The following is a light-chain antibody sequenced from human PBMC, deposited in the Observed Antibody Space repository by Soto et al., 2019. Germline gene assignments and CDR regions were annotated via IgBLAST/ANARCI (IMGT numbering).Light chain of an antibody. CDR2: DII. J-gene: IGLJ1*01. Sequence: QSALTQPASVSGSPGQSITISCTGTSSDVGAYIFVSWYQQHPGKAPKLMIYDIINRPSGVSNRFSGFKSGNTASLTISGLQAEDEADYYCVSFTTSRSYVFGTGTKVTVL. V-gene: IGLV2-14*03. CDR3: VSFTTSRSYV. CDR1: SSDVGAYIF.